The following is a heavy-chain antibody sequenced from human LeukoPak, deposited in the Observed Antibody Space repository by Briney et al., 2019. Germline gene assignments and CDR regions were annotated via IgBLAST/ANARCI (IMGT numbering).Heavy chain of an antibody. CDR2: IRYDGSNK. CDR1: GFTFSSYG. CDR3: ASPGIAAAGATSAFDY. D-gene: IGHD6-13*01. Sequence: GGSLRLSCAASGFTFSSYGMHWVRQAPGKGLEWVAFIRYDGSNKYYADSVKGRFTISRDNSKNTLYLQMNSLRAEDTAVYYCASPGIAAAGATSAFDYWGQGTLVTVSS. V-gene: IGHV3-30*02. J-gene: IGHJ4*02.